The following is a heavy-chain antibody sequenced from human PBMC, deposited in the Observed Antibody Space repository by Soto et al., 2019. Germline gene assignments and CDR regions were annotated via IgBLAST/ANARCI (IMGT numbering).Heavy chain of an antibody. D-gene: IGHD1-20*01. CDR2: ISAYNGNT. CDR3: GRDLAVYNWNHGFDP. CDR1: GYTFTSYG. J-gene: IGHJ5*02. Sequence: QVQLVQSGAEVKKPGASVKVSCKASGYTFTSYGISWVRQAPGQGLEWMGWISAYNGNTNYAQKLQGRVTRTTDTSTSTAYMELRSLSADDTAVYYCGRDLAVYNWNHGFDPWGQGTLGTVSS. V-gene: IGHV1-18*01.